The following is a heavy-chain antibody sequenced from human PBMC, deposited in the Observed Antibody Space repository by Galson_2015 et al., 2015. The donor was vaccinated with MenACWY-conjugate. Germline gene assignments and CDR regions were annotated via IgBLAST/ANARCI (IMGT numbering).Heavy chain of an antibody. CDR1: GFTFSHYG. Sequence: SLRLSCAASGFTFSHYGMHWVRQAPGKGLEWVTAISYDGNNKYYADSVKGRFTISRDNSKNTVSLQMNDLTTEDTAVYFCARVLSSGWTRQFDYWGQGTLVAVSS. J-gene: IGHJ4*02. CDR2: ISYDGNNK. D-gene: IGHD6-19*01. V-gene: IGHV3-30*03. CDR3: ARVLSSGWTRQFDY.